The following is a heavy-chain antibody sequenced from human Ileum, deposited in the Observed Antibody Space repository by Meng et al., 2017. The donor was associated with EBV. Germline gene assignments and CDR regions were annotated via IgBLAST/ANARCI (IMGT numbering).Heavy chain of an antibody. V-gene: IGHV4-30-4*01. CDR3: ARGQKGYFDL. J-gene: IGHJ2*01. CDR2: IYNSGST. CDR1: GGSISSSNYY. Sequence: QGRLQEPGPGLVKPSQTLSLTCTVSGGSISSSNYYWSWIRQPPGKGLEWSGHIYNSGSTYYNPSLKSRITISVDTSKNQFSLKLSSVTAADTAVYYCARGQKGYFDLWGRGTLVTVSS.